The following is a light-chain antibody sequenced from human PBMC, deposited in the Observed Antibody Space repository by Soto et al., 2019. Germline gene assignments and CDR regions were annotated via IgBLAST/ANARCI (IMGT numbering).Light chain of an antibody. V-gene: IGKV1-39*01. CDR3: QQSYTTTVYS. CDR2: AAS. CDR1: QNIIFY. Sequence: IQMTQSPSSLAASVGDRVTITCRAIQNIIFYLNWYQHKPGKAPKLLIYAASNLQSGVPSRFSGSGSGTDFTLTISSLEPEDFANYFCQQSYTTTVYSFGQGTKVDIK. J-gene: IGKJ2*01.